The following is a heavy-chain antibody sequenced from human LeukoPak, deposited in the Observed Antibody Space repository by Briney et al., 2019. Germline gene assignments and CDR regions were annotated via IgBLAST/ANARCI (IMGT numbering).Heavy chain of an antibody. CDR2: ISSRSSTI. Sequence: GSLRLSCPASGFTFCDYNMNGVRQAPGKGLEWISYISSRSSTIYYADSVKGRFTISRDNAQNSLHLQMNSLRDEDTAVYYCAKLQGSGWYGNFDYWGQGTLVTVSS. D-gene: IGHD6-19*01. J-gene: IGHJ4*02. CDR3: AKLQGSGWYGNFDY. CDR1: GFTFCDYN. V-gene: IGHV3-48*02.